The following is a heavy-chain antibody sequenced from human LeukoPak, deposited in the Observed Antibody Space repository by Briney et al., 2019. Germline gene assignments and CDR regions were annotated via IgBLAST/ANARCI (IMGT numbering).Heavy chain of an antibody. CDR1: GYTFPGYY. D-gene: IGHD3-10*01. V-gene: IGHV1-2*02. CDR3: ARMIPQYFGSGSYDAFDI. Sequence: ASVKVSCKASGYTFPGYYMHWVRQAPGQGVGWMGWINPNSGVTNYAQKFQGRVTMTRDTSITTAYMELSRLRSDDTAVYYCARMIPQYFGSGSYDAFDIWGQGTMVTVSS. CDR2: INPNSGVT. J-gene: IGHJ3*02.